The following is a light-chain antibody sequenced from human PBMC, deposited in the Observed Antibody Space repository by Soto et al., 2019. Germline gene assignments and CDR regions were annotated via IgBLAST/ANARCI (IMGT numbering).Light chain of an antibody. CDR1: QSISSW. V-gene: IGKV1-5*03. CDR2: KAS. Sequence: DIQMTQSPSTLSASVGDRVTITCRASQSISSWLAWYQQKPGKAPKLLIYKASSLESGVPSRFSGSGSGTEFTLTISSLQPEDFATYYCQQANSFPITFGQGTRREIK. J-gene: IGKJ5*01. CDR3: QQANSFPIT.